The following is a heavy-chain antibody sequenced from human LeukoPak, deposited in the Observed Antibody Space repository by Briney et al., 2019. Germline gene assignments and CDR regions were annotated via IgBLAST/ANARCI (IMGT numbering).Heavy chain of an antibody. Sequence: QLGGSLRLSCAASGFTFSNYVMSWVRQAPGKGLEWVSTISDNGDRTDYADSVKGRFTVSRDNSKNTLYLQMSSLRAEDTAVYYCVRNLYKAYFAYWGQGTLVTVSS. CDR3: VRNLYKAYFAY. D-gene: IGHD1-1*01. J-gene: IGHJ4*02. CDR1: GFTFSNYV. V-gene: IGHV3-23*01. CDR2: ISDNGDRT.